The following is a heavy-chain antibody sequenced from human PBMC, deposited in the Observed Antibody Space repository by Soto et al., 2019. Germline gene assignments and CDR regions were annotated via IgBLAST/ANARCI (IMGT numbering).Heavy chain of an antibody. CDR2: INHSGST. J-gene: IGHJ5*01. CDR1: CGSFNGYY. V-gene: IGHV4-34*01. D-gene: IGHD4-17*01. Sequence: QVQLRQWGAGLVKPSETLSLTCAVYCGSFNGYYLYCIRQPPGKGLDLIGDINHSGSTNCNPSLKSRVSISVDTSKNQFSLMLSSVTAADTAVYYCARQRPTVTTLDSWGQGTLVTVSS. CDR3: ARQRPTVTTLDS.